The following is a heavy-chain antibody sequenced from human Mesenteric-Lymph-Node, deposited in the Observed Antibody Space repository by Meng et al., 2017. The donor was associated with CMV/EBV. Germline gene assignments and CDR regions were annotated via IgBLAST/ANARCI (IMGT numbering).Heavy chain of an antibody. Sequence: GGSLRLSCAASGFKSDDYDMGWVRQVPGKGLQWVSSIHGSGSNTYYADSVKGRFTVSRDNSINTLYLRMNSLRADDTAVYYCAKDATNYDYWLAYHSWGQGTLVTVSS. CDR3: AKDATNYDYWLAYHS. D-gene: IGHD3/OR15-3a*01. J-gene: IGHJ4*02. CDR2: IHGSGSNT. CDR1: GFKSDDYD. V-gene: IGHV3-23*01.